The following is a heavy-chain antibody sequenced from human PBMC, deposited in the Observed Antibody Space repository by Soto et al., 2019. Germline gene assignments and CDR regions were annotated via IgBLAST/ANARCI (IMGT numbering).Heavy chain of an antibody. CDR2: IFNSGNT. CDR3: GSLLSAYSVMDV. J-gene: IGHJ6*04. Sequence: PSDTLSLTCIVSGGSISISTSYWGWIRQSPGKGLEWIGGIFNSGNTYYNSSLKSRVTISVDTSKNQFSLKLSSVTAADTAVYYCGSLLSAYSVMDVWGKGTTVTVSS. CDR1: GGSISISTSY. D-gene: IGHD3-16*02. V-gene: IGHV4-39*01.